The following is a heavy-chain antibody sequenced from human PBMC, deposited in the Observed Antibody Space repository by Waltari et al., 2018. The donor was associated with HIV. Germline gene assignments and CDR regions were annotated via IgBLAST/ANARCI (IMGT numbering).Heavy chain of an antibody. CDR3: ARGGGLLGAFDI. CDR2: INSDGSST. V-gene: IGHV3-74*01. Sequence: EVQLVESGGGLVQPGGYLRLSCAASGFTFSSYWMHWVRQAPGKGLVWVSRINSDGSSTSYADSVKGRFTISRDNAKNTLYLQMNSLRAEDTAVYYCARGGGLLGAFDIWGQGTMVTVSS. J-gene: IGHJ3*02. CDR1: GFTFSSYW. D-gene: IGHD2-15*01.